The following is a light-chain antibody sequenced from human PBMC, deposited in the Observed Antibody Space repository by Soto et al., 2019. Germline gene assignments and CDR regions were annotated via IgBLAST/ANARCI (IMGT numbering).Light chain of an antibody. Sequence: QSALTQPASVSGSPGQSITISCTGTSSDVGGYNSVSWYQQHPGKAPKLMIYDVSNWPSGVSNRFSGSKSGNTASLTISGLQAEDEADYYCSAYTSSSTLVFGGGTKLTVL. J-gene: IGLJ2*01. CDR1: SSDVGGYNS. V-gene: IGLV2-14*01. CDR3: SAYTSSSTLV. CDR2: DVS.